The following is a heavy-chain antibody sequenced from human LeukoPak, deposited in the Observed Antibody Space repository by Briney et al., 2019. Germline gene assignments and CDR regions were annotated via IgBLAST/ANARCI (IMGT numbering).Heavy chain of an antibody. Sequence: GGSLRLSCAASGFTFNTYTMNWVRQAPGKGLEWVANIKQDGSEKYYVDSVKGRFTISRDNAKNSLYLQMNSLRAEDTAVYYCARAGWFGELLSRFLDYWGQGTLVTVSS. CDR2: IKQDGSEK. CDR3: ARAGWFGELLSRFLDY. J-gene: IGHJ4*02. V-gene: IGHV3-7*01. D-gene: IGHD3-10*01. CDR1: GFTFNTYT.